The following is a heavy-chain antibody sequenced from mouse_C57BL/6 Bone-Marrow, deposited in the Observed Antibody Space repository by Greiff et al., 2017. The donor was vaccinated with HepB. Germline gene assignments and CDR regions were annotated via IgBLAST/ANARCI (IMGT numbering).Heavy chain of an antibody. J-gene: IGHJ3*01. D-gene: IGHD1-1*01. CDR3: TRASITTVPFAY. CDR1: GFTFSSYA. Sequence: DVKLVESGGGLVKPGGSLKLSCAASGFTFSSYAMSWVRQTPEKRLEWVATISDGGSYNYYPDNVKGRCTISRDNAKNNLYLQMSSLQSEDTAMYYCTRASITTVPFAYWGQGTLVTVSA. CDR2: ISDGGSYN. V-gene: IGHV5-4*03.